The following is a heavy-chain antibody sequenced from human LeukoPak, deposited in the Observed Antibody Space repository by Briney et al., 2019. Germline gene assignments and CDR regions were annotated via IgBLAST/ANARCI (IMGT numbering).Heavy chain of an antibody. CDR2: INHSGST. J-gene: IGHJ4*02. V-gene: IGHV4-34*01. D-gene: IGHD5-18*01. CDR3: ARVADQTAMVPYFDY. CDR1: GFRFSDAW. Sequence: GSLRLPCEASGFRFSDAWMSWVRQPPGKGLEWIGEINHSGSTNYNPSLKSRVTISVDTSKNQFSLKLSSVTAADTAVYYCARVADQTAMVPYFDYWGQGTLVTVSS.